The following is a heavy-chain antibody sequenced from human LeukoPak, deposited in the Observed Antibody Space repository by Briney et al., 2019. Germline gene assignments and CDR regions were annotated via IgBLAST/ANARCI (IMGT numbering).Heavy chain of an antibody. CDR2: MNPNSGNT. V-gene: IGHV1-8*01. CDR1: GYTFTSYD. CDR3: ARRKPTSGAQYWFDP. Sequence: GASVKLSCKASGYTFTSYDINWVRHATRRGLEWMGWMNPNSGNTGYAQEFQGRVTMTRDTSISTAYMELSSLTSEDTAVYYCARRKPTSGAQYWFDPWGQGTLVTVSS. J-gene: IGHJ5*02. D-gene: IGHD3-10*01.